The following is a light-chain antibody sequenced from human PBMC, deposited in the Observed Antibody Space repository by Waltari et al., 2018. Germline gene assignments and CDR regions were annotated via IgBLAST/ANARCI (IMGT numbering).Light chain of an antibody. CDR3: QQSYSSPRT. CDR1: QSIASN. CDR2: AAS. J-gene: IGKJ1*01. V-gene: IGKV1-39*01. Sequence: GDRVPITCRASQSIASNLSWYQQKPGKAPKLLIYAASSLQSGVPSRFSARGSGTDFTLTISSLQREDFATYYCQQSYSSPRTFGQGTKVEVK.